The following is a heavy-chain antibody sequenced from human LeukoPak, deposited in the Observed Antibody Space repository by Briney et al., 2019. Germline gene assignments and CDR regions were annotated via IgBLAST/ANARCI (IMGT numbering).Heavy chain of an antibody. CDR2: IYTSGST. Sequence: PSETLSLTCTVSGGSISSGSHYWSWIRQPAGKGLEWIGRIYTSGSTNYNPSLKSRVTISVDTSKNQFSLKLSSVTAADTAVYYCARGHYYDSSGYYAVFDYWGQGTLVTFSS. D-gene: IGHD3-22*01. CDR1: GGSISSGSHY. J-gene: IGHJ4*02. V-gene: IGHV4-61*02. CDR3: ARGHYYDSSGYYAVFDY.